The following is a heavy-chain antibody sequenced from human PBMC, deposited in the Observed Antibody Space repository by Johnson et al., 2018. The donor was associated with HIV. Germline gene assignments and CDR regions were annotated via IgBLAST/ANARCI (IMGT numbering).Heavy chain of an antibody. D-gene: IGHD3-16*02. CDR3: TTAIVIDAFDI. CDR2: IKRKIEGEAT. Sequence: VRLVESGGGLVKPGGSLILSCAASGFTFSNVWMSWVRQAPGKGLEWVGRIKRKIEGEATDYAAPVKGRFTISRDDSKNTLFLQMSSLKTDDTAVYYCTTAIVIDAFDIWGQGTMVTVSS. V-gene: IGHV3-15*01. CDR1: GFTFSNVW. J-gene: IGHJ3*02.